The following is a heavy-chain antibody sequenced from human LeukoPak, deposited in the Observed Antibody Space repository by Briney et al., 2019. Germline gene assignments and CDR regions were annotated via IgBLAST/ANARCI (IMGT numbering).Heavy chain of an antibody. CDR3: ARERAVQGYCSGGSCYINDY. J-gene: IGHJ4*02. D-gene: IGHD2-15*01. V-gene: IGHV1-2*06. CDR2: INANSGAT. Sequence: GASVKVSCKASGYTFTSYYMHWVRQAPGQGLEWMGRINANSGATNYAQNFQGRVTMTRDTSISTAYMELRRLRSDDTAVYYCARERAVQGYCSGGSCYINDYWGQGTLVTVSS. CDR1: GYTFTSYY.